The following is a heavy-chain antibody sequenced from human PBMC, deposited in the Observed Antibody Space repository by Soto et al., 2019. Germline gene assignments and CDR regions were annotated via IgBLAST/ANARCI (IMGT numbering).Heavy chain of an antibody. CDR3: ARVWGRFGELAAAY. V-gene: IGHV3-33*01. CDR2: IWYDGSNK. J-gene: IGHJ4*02. Sequence: GGSLRLSCAASGFTFSSYGMHWVRQAPGKGLEWVAVIWYDGSNKYYADSVKGRFTISRDNSKNTLYLQMNSLRAEDTAVYYCARVWGRFGELAAAYWGQGTLVTVSS. CDR1: GFTFSSYG. D-gene: IGHD3-10*01.